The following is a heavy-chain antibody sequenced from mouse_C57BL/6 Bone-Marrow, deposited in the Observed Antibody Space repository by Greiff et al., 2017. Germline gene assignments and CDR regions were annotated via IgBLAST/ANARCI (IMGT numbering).Heavy chain of an antibody. V-gene: IGHV5-4*01. CDR1: GFTFSSYA. CDR2: ISDGGSYT. Sequence: EVQLVESGGGLVKPGGSLKLSCAASGFTFSSYAMSWVRQTPEKRLEWVATISDGGSYTYYPDNVKGRFTISRDNAKNNLYLQMSHLKSEDTAMXNCAGEGGGYWGQGTTLTVSS. J-gene: IGHJ2*01. CDR3: AGEGGGY.